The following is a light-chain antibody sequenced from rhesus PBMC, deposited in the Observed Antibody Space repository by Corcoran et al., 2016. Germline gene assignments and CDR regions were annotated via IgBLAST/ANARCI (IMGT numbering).Light chain of an antibody. CDR3: LQYSSSPFT. CDR2: KAS. V-gene: IGKV1-22*01. J-gene: IGKJ3*01. Sequence: DIQMTQSPSSLSASVGDTVTITCRASQSISSWLAWYPPKPGKAPKLLIYKASSLPSGVPSRCSGSGSGTDFTLTISSLQPEDFATYYCLQYSSSPFTFGPGTKLDIK. CDR1: QSISSW.